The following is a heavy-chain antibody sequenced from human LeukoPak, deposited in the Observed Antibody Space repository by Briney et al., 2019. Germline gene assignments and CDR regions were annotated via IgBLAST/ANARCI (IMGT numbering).Heavy chain of an antibody. Sequence: GRSLRLSCAASGFTFSSYGMHWVRQAPGKGLEWVAVISYDGSNKYYADSVKGLFTISRDNSKNTLYLQMNSLRAEDTAVYYCAKEFRYGMDVWGQGTTVTVSS. J-gene: IGHJ6*02. CDR1: GFTFSSYG. CDR3: AKEFRYGMDV. V-gene: IGHV3-30*18. CDR2: ISYDGSNK.